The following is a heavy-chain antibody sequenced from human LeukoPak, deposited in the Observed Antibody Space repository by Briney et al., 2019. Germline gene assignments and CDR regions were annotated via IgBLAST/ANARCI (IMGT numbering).Heavy chain of an antibody. D-gene: IGHD3-10*01. V-gene: IGHV3-11*04. J-gene: IGHJ2*01. CDR2: ISSSGRSI. CDR1: GFTFSDYY. CDR3: ARWGAVSSGSAHWYFDL. Sequence: GGSLRLSCAASGFTFSDYYMTWIRQAPGKGLEWISYISSSGRSINYAASVKGRFTISRDNAKNSLHLQMNSLRAEDTAIYYCARWGAVSSGSAHWYFDLWGRGTLVTVSS.